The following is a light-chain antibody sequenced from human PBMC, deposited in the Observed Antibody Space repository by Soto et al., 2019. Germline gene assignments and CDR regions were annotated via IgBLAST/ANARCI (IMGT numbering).Light chain of an antibody. CDR3: QQYNNWPRT. Sequence: EIVMTQSPATLSVSPGERATLSCRASQSVSSNLAWYQQKPGQAPSLLIYGASTRATGIPARFSGSGSGTEFTLPFSSLQSEDFAVYSCQQYNNWPRTFGKGTKV. CDR1: QSVSSN. J-gene: IGKJ1*01. V-gene: IGKV3-15*01. CDR2: GAS.